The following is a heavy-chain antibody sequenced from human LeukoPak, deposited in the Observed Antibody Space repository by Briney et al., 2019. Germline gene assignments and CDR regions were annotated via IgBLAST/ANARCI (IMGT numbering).Heavy chain of an antibody. CDR1: GFTFSSYS. V-gene: IGHV3-21*01. Sequence: PGGSLRLSCVASGFTFSSYSMNWVRQAPGRGLEWVSSIITVSTTYFQYADSVKGRFAISRDNSKNILYLEMSSLRDEDTAVYSCAKCRGTGSCYSGGIDYLGQGTLVTVSS. D-gene: IGHD2-15*01. CDR3: AKCRGTGSCYSGGIDY. J-gene: IGHJ4*02. CDR2: IITVSTTYF.